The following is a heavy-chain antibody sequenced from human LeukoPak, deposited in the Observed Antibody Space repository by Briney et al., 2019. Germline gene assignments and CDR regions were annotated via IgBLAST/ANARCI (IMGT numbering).Heavy chain of an antibody. CDR3: AREGETNYYDSGYFDY. D-gene: IGHD3-22*01. J-gene: IGHJ4*02. CDR1: GFTFSSYG. V-gene: IGHV3-7*01. CDR2: IKQDGSEK. Sequence: PGGSLRLSCAASGFTFSSYGMHWVRQAPGKGLEWVANIKQDGSEKYYVDSVKGRFTISRDNAKNSLYLQMNSLRAEDTAVYYCAREGETNYYDSGYFDYWGQGTLVTVSS.